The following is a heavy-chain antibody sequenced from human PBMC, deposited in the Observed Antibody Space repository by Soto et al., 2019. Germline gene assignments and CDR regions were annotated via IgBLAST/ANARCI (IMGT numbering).Heavy chain of an antibody. CDR2: IYYSGST. J-gene: IGHJ5*02. V-gene: IGHV4-59*01. CDR1: GGSISSYY. D-gene: IGHD3-22*01. Sequence: PSETLSLTCTVSGGSISSYYWSWIRQPPGKGLEWIGYIYYSGSTNYNPSLKSRVTISVDTSKNQFSLKLSSVTAADTAVYCCARTSTTYYYDSSGPSWFDPWGQGTLVTVSS. CDR3: ARTSTTYYYDSSGPSWFDP.